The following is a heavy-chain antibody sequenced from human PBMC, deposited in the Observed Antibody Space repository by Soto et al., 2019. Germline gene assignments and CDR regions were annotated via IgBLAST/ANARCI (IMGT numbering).Heavy chain of an antibody. Sequence: SETLSLTCAVYGGSFSGYYWSWIRQPPGKGLEWIGEINHSGSTNYNPSLKSRVTISVDTSKNQFSLKLSPVTAADTAVYYCARRLALFYYYYMDVWGKGTTVTVSS. CDR2: INHSGST. J-gene: IGHJ6*03. V-gene: IGHV4-34*01. D-gene: IGHD2-21*01. CDR1: GGSFSGYY. CDR3: ARRLALFYYYYMDV.